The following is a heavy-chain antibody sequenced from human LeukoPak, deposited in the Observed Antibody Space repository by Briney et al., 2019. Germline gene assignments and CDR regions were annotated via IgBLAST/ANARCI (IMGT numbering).Heavy chain of an antibody. CDR2: IIPIIGTA. Sequence: SVTVSCTASGGTFSSYAISWVRQAPGQGLEWMGGIIPIIGTANYAQKFQGRVTITADESTGTAYMELSSLRSEDTAVYYCARGRMVYHFDYWGQGTLVTVSS. V-gene: IGHV1-69*13. CDR1: GGTFSSYA. CDR3: ARGRMVYHFDY. J-gene: IGHJ4*02. D-gene: IGHD2-8*01.